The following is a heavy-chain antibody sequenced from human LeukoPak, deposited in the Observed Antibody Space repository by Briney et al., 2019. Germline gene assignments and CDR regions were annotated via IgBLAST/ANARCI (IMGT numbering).Heavy chain of an antibody. Sequence: GGSLRLSCAASGFTFSSYDMHWVRHATGKGLEWVSAIGTAGDTYYPGSVKGRFTISRENAKNSLYLQMNSLRAGDTAVYYCARVSDGYSSGWYDYWGQGTLVTVSS. V-gene: IGHV3-13*01. D-gene: IGHD6-19*01. CDR3: ARVSDGYSSGWYDY. CDR1: GFTFSSYD. J-gene: IGHJ4*02. CDR2: IGTAGDT.